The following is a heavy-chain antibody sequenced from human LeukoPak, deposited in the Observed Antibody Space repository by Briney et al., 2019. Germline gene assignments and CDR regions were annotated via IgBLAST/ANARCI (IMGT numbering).Heavy chain of an antibody. Sequence: GGSLRLSCVASGFTFSHYPMHWVRQGPGKGLEWVSVISYDGSNKYYADSVKGRFTISRDNSKNTLYLQMNSLRTEDTAIYYCASAITLAVGYCWGQGTLVTVSS. CDR3: ASAITLAVGYC. CDR1: GFTFSHYP. V-gene: IGHV3-30*04. CDR2: ISYDGSNK. J-gene: IGHJ4*02. D-gene: IGHD3-22*01.